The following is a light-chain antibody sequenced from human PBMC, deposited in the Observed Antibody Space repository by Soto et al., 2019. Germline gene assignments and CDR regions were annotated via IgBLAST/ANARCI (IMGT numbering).Light chain of an antibody. CDR2: RSY. CDR1: SSNIGSNY. V-gene: IGLV1-47*01. Sequence: QSVLTQPPSASGTPGQRVTISCSGSSSNIGSNYVYWYQQLLGTAPKLLICRSYQRPSGVPDRFSGSKSGTSASLAISGLRSEDEADYYCAAWDDSLSGWVFGGGTQLTVL. CDR3: AAWDDSLSGWV. J-gene: IGLJ3*02.